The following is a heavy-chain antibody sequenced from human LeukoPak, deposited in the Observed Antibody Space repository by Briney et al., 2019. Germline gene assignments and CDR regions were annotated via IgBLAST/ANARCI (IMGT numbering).Heavy chain of an antibody. CDR1: GGSISSSSYY. CDR3: ARAKPWDYYGMDV. CDR2: IYYSGST. J-gene: IGHJ6*02. Sequence: SETLSLTCTVSGGSISSSSYYWGWIRQPPGKGLEWIGSIYYSGSTYYNPSLKSRVTISVDTSKNQFSLKLSSVTAADTAVYYCARAKPWDYYGMDVWGQGTTVTVSS. V-gene: IGHV4-39*07. D-gene: IGHD3-16*01.